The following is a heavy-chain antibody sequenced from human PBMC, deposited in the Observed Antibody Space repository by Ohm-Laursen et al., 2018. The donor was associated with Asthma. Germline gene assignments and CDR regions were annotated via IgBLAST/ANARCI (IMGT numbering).Heavy chain of an antibody. Sequence: SQTLSLTCTVSGGSISTGGWYWTWIRQHPGKGLEWIGYIHFTGSTYYNPSLKGRLTVSVDTSKNQFSLKLSSVTAADTAVYFCARDLNGYNYVDSWGQGTLVTVSS. CDR3: ARDLNGYNYVDS. V-gene: IGHV4-31*03. D-gene: IGHD5-24*01. CDR2: IHFTGST. J-gene: IGHJ4*02. CDR1: GGSISTGGWY.